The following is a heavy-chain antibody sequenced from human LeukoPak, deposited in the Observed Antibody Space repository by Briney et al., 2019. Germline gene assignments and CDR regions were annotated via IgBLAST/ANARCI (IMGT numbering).Heavy chain of an antibody. CDR2: IYYSGST. J-gene: IGHJ4*02. CDR1: GGSISSYY. CDR3: ARHGTMVRGVIMYYFDY. D-gene: IGHD3-10*01. Sequence: SETLSLTCTVSGGSISSYYWGWIRQPPGKGLEWIGYIYYSGSTNYNPSLKSRVTISVDTSKNQFSLKLSSVTAADTAVYYCARHGTMVRGVIMYYFDYWGQGTLVTVSS. V-gene: IGHV4-59*08.